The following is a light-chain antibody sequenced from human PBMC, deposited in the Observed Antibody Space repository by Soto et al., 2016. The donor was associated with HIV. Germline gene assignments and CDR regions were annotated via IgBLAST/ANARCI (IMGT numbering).Light chain of an antibody. CDR2: GKN. J-gene: IGLJ1*01. CDR1: SLKTYY. V-gene: IGLV3-19*01. Sequence: SSELTQDPAVSVALGQTVRITCQGASLKTYYASRYQQKPGQAPILVIFGKNNRPSGIPDRFSVSTSVNTASLTITGAQAEDEADYYCNSRDSSGNHTYVFGTGTKVTVL. CDR3: NSRDSSGNHTYV.